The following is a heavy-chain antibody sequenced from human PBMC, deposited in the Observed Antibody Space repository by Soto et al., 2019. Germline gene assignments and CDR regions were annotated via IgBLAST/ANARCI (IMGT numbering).Heavy chain of an antibody. CDR2: INAGVGNR. D-gene: IGHD3-3*01. V-gene: IGHV1-3*01. CDR1: GDTFTSYT. Sequence: QVHLVQSGPEVKKPGASVKVSCKTSGDTFTSYTIHWVRQAPGQRLEWLGWINAGVGNRKYSHKFQGRVTITRDTSATTVYMELSSLTSEDTALYYCARVWSDCSSPSCYDKDAFDIWGQGTMVTVSS. CDR3: ARVWSDCSSPSCYDKDAFDI. J-gene: IGHJ3*02.